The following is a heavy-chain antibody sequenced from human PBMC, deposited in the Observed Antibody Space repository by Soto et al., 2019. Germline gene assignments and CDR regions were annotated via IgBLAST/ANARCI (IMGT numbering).Heavy chain of an antibody. CDR2: ISYDGSNK. CDR1: GFTFSSYG. J-gene: IGHJ4*02. CDR3: ACNCYNYGY. V-gene: IGHV3-30*03. Sequence: QVQLVESGGGVVQPGRSLRLSCAASGFTFSSYGMHWVRQAPGKGLEWVAVISYDGSNKYYADSVKGRFTISRDNSKNTLYLQMNSLRAEDTAVYYCACNCYNYGYWGQGTLVTVSS. D-gene: IGHD5-12*01.